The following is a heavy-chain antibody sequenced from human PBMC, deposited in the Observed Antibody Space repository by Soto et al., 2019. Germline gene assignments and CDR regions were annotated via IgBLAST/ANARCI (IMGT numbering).Heavy chain of an antibody. CDR2: ISSSTSHT. D-gene: IGHD6-13*01. J-gene: IGHJ4*02. CDR3: ARGRGAAADYFDF. CDR1: GFTFSDYY. Sequence: QVQLVESGGGLVKPGGSLRLSCAVSGFTFSDYYMTWIRQAPGKGLEWVSYISSSTSHTNYADSVKGRFTISRDNAKNSLFMPMNSLRAEVTAVYYCARGRGAAADYFDFWGQGTLVTVSS. V-gene: IGHV3-11*05.